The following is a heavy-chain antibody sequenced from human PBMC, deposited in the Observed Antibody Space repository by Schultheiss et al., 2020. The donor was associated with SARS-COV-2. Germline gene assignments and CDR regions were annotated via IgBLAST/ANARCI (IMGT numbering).Heavy chain of an antibody. CDR1: GFTFSSYA. J-gene: IGHJ5*02. V-gene: IGHV3-30*09. CDR2: ISYDGINK. D-gene: IGHD2-8*02. CDR3: ARDNVVYAMGRFDP. Sequence: GGSLRLSCAASGFTFSSYAMHWVRQAPGKGLEWVAVISYDGINKYYADSVKGRFAISRDNSKNTLYLQVNSLRAEDTAVYYCARDNVVYAMGRFDPWGQGTLVTVSS.